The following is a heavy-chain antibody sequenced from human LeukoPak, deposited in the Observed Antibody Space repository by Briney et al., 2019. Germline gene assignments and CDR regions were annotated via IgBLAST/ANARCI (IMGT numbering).Heavy chain of an antibody. CDR3: ARGLASSNWPHWFDP. CDR1: GFTFSNYE. V-gene: IGHV3-48*03. D-gene: IGHD6-13*01. CDR2: ISSIGSTT. Sequence: GGSLRLSCAASGFTFSNYEMNWVRQAPGKGLGWVSYISSIGSTTYYADSVKGRFTISRDNAKNSLYLQMNSLRVEDTAVYHCARGLASSNWPHWFDPWGQGTLVSVSS. J-gene: IGHJ5*02.